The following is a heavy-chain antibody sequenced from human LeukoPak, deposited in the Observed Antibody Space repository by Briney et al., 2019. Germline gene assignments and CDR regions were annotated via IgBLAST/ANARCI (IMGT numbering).Heavy chain of an antibody. J-gene: IGHJ4*02. CDR3: ARGQYDILTGYYLQFDY. CDR2: IYYSGST. V-gene: IGHV4-39*07. D-gene: IGHD3-9*01. CDR1: GGSISSSSYY. Sequence: SETLSLTCTVSGGSISSSSYYWGWVRQPPEKGLEWIGSIYYSGSTYYNPSLTSRVTILVDTSKNQFSLKLSSVTAADTALYYCARGQYDILTGYYLQFDYWGQGTLVTVSS.